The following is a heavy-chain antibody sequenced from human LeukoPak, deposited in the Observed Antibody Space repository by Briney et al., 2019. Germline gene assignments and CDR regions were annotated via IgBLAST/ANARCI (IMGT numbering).Heavy chain of an antibody. D-gene: IGHD4-17*01. V-gene: IGHV4-31*11. Sequence: TLSLTRAVYGGSFSGYYWSWIRQHPGKGLEWIGYIYYSGSTYYNPSLKSRVTISVDTSKNQFSLKLSSVTAADTAVYYCARGHGYGGYLVFDYWGQGTLVTVSS. J-gene: IGHJ4*02. CDR1: GGSFSGYY. CDR2: IYYSGST. CDR3: ARGHGYGGYLVFDY.